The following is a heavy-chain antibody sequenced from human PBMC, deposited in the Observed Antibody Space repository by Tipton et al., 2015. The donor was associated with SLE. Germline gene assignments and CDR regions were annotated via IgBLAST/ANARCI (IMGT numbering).Heavy chain of an antibody. Sequence: SLRLSCTTSGFFFSSYSINWVRQAPGKGLEWVSVIYSGGSTYYADSVKGRFTISRDNSKNTLYLQMNSLRAEDTAVYYCARAPEGFGVADMGASDIWGQGTMVTVSS. D-gene: IGHD3-3*01. CDR1: GFFFSSYS. V-gene: IGHV3-53*05. CDR3: ARAPEGFGVADMGASDI. J-gene: IGHJ3*02. CDR2: IYSGGST.